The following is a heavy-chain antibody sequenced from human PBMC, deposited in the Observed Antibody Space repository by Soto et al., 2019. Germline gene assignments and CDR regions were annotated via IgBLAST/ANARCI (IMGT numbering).Heavy chain of an antibody. CDR3: ARHLHCSSTSCYILWFDP. Sequence: QLQLQESGPGLVKPSETLSLTCTVSGGSISSSSYYWGWIRQPAGKGLEWIGSIYYSGSTYYNPSLKSRVTISVDTSKNQFSLKLSSVTAADTAVYYCARHLHCSSTSCYILWFDPWGQGTLVTVSS. D-gene: IGHD2-2*02. V-gene: IGHV4-39*01. J-gene: IGHJ5*02. CDR2: IYYSGST. CDR1: GGSISSSSYY.